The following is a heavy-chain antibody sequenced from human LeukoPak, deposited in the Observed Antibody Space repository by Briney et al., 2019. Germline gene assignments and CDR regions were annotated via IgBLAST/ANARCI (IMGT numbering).Heavy chain of an antibody. CDR2: ISYDGSNK. D-gene: IGHD4-23*01. V-gene: IGHV3-30-3*01. J-gene: IGHJ3*02. Sequence: GGSLGLSCAASGFAFSNFAMHWVRQAPGKGLEWVAVISYDGSNKYYADSVKGRFTISRDNSKNTLYLQMNSLRAEDTAVYYCARESALGWAFDIWGQGTMVTVSS. CDR3: ARESALGWAFDI. CDR1: GFAFSNFA.